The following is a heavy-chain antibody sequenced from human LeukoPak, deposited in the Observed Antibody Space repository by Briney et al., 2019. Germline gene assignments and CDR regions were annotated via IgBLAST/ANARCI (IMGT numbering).Heavy chain of an antibody. Sequence: KAGGSLRLSCAASGFTISSYSMNWVRQAPGKGLEWVSSISSSSSYIYYADSVKGRFTISRDNAKKSLYLQMNSLRAEDMALYYCAKNGETDAFDIWGQGTMVTVSS. CDR2: ISSSSSYI. J-gene: IGHJ3*02. CDR3: AKNGETDAFDI. CDR1: GFTISSYS. D-gene: IGHD7-27*01. V-gene: IGHV3-21*04.